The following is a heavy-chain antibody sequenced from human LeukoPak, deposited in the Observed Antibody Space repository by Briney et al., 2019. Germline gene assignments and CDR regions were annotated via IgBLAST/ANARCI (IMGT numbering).Heavy chain of an antibody. CDR3: ARDIICSSGRGDY. Sequence: ASVKLSFTASGYTFTSYYMHWVRQAPGQGLEWMGRINPNSGGTNYAQKFPGRVTMTRDTSITTAYLELSRLSSNYTAVYYCARDIICSSGRGDYWGPGTLVTVSS. J-gene: IGHJ4*02. D-gene: IGHD3-10*01. CDR2: INPNSGGT. V-gene: IGHV1-2*06. CDR1: GYTFTSYY.